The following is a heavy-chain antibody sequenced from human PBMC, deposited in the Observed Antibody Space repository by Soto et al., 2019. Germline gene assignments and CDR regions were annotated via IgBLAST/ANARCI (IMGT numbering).Heavy chain of an antibody. CDR3: TRWANSVGSESAFAI. CDR2: TIPILDVT. V-gene: IGHV1-69*02. D-gene: IGHD3-10*01. CDR1: GGTFSTYP. J-gene: IGHJ3*02. Sequence: QVQLVQSGAEVKKPGSSVKVSCKTSGGTFSTYPITWLRQAPGQGLEWVGRTIPILDVTDSAQKFQGRVTITADKSTTAAYMGPSSLRSEDTAVYYCTRWANSVGSESAFAIWGQGTMVTVSS.